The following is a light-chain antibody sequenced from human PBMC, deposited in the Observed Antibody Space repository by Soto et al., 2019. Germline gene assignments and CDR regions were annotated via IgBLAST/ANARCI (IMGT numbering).Light chain of an antibody. J-gene: IGLJ3*02. CDR2: EVS. Sequence: QSALTQSPSASGSPGQSVTISCTGTSSDVGNYNYVSWYQQHPGKAPKLMIYEVSKRPSGVPDRFSGSKSGNTASLTVSGLQVEDEADYYRSSYAGSNIWVFGGGTKLTVL. CDR1: SSDVGNYNY. CDR3: SSYAGSNIWV. V-gene: IGLV2-8*01.